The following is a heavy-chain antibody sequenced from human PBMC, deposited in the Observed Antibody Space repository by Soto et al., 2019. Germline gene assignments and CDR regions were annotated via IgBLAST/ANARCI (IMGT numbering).Heavy chain of an antibody. CDR1: GGSISSYY. CDR2: IYYSGST. D-gene: IGHD6-19*01. V-gene: IGHV4-59*01. Sequence: QVQLQESGPGLVKPSETLSLTCTVSGGSISSYYWSWIRQPPGKGLEWIGYIYYSGSTNYNPSLKSRVTISVDTSKNQFSLKLSSVTAADTAVYYWARGKGSGWSNWFDPWGQGTLVTVSS. J-gene: IGHJ5*02. CDR3: ARGKGSGWSNWFDP.